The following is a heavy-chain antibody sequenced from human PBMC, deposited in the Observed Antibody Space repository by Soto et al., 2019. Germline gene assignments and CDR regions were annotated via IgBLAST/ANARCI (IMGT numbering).Heavy chain of an antibody. CDR3: AREWTYYYDSSATKAPYDY. V-gene: IGHV3-30-3*01. J-gene: IGHJ4*02. D-gene: IGHD3-22*01. CDR1: GFTFSSYA. Sequence: GGSLRLSCAASGFTFSSYAMHWVRQAPGKGLEWVAVISYDGSNKYYADSVKGRFTISRDNSKNTLYLQMNSLRAEDTAVYYCAREWTYYYDSSATKAPYDYWGQGTLVTVSS. CDR2: ISYDGSNK.